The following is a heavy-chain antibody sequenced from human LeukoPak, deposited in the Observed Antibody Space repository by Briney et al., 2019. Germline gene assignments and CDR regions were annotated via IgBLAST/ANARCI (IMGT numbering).Heavy chain of an antibody. CDR2: ISSSSSYI. J-gene: IGHJ4*02. V-gene: IGHV3-21*01. CDR3: ARVASSSHSRDY. CDR1: GFTLSSYS. Sequence: GGSLRLSCAASGFTLSSYSMNWVRQAPGKGLEWVSSISSSSSYIYYADSVKGRFTISRDNAKNSLYLQMNSLRAEDTAVYYCARVASSSHSRDYWGQGTLVTVSS. D-gene: IGHD6-13*01.